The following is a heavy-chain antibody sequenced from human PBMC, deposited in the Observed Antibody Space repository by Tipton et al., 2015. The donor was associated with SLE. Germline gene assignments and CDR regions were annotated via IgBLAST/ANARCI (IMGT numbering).Heavy chain of an antibody. CDR2: IYYSGST. J-gene: IGHJ6*02. V-gene: IGHV4-39*07. CDR3: ARSITIFGVVDYYYGMDV. Sequence: TLSLTCTVSGGSISSSSYYWGWIRQPPGKGLEWIGSIYYSGSTYYNPSLKSRVTISVDTSKNQFSLKLSSVTAADTAVYYCARSITIFGVVDYYYGMDVWGQGTTVTVSS. CDR1: GGSISSSSYY. D-gene: IGHD3-3*01.